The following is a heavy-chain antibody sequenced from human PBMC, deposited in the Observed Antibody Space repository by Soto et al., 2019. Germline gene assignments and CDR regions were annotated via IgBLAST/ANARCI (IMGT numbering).Heavy chain of an antibody. D-gene: IGHD3-9*01. CDR1: GGSISSSNW. V-gene: IGHV4-4*02. CDR3: ARDPENNYDILTGYYYYYGMDV. J-gene: IGHJ6*02. Sequence: SETLSLTCAVSGGSISSSNWWSWVRQPPGEGLERIGEIYHSGSTNYNPSLKSRVTISVDKSKNQFSLKLSSVTAADTAVYYCARDPENNYDILTGYYYYYGMDVWGQGTTVTVSS. CDR2: IYHSGST.